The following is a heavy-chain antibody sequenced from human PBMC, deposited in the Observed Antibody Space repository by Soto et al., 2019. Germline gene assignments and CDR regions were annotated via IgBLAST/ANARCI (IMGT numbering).Heavy chain of an antibody. CDR3: ARGLRINWFDP. Sequence: SETLSLTCAVSGGSISSGGYSWSWIRQPPGKGLEWIGYIYHSGSTYYNPSLKSRVTISVDRSKNQFSLKLSSVTAADTAVYYCARGLRINWFDPWGQGTLATDSS. J-gene: IGHJ5*02. CDR2: IYHSGST. V-gene: IGHV4-30-2*01. D-gene: IGHD2-15*01. CDR1: GGSISSGGYS.